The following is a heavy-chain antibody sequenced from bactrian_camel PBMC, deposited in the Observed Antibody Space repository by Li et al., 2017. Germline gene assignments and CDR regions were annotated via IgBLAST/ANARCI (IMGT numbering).Heavy chain of an antibody. D-gene: IGHD3*01. V-gene: IGHV3S1*01. Sequence: HVQLVESGGGSALAGGSVRLSCAASGSTLHTYSWFRQAPGQEREGVAAIDTGDGCTYYLNSVEGRFTISHDNAKNTLYLQMNSLKPEDTAIYYCAAAKGLPDLLRGGYLSARSYNYWGRGTQVTVS. J-gene: IGHJ4*01. CDR1: GSTLHTYS. CDR3: AAAKGLPDLLRGGYLSARSYNY. CDR2: IDTGDGCT.